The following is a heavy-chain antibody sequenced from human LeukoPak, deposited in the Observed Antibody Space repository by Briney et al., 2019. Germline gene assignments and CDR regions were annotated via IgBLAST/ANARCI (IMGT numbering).Heavy chain of an antibody. V-gene: IGHV3-7*01. D-gene: IGHD4-11*01. CDR1: GFTFSRFW. CDR3: ARDRESESDSEGDY. CDR2: IKQGGSEI. Sequence: GASLRLSCSASGFTFSRFWMSWVRQAPGKGLEYVALIKQGGSEIFHMDSVKGRFTISRDDATNSLYLQMNSLRVEDTALYYCARDRESESDSEGDYWGQGTLVTVSS. J-gene: IGHJ4*02.